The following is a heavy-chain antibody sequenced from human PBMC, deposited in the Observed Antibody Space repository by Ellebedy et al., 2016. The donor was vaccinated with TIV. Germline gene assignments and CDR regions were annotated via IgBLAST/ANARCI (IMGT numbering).Heavy chain of an antibody. Sequence: GESLKISCKGSGYSFTNYWIGWVRQMPGKGLEWMGIIHPGDSETRYSPSFQGQVTISGDKSISPAYLQWSSLKASDTAMYYCARFTSDYSGDWFGRAFDHWGQGTLVIVSS. CDR3: ARFTSDYSGDWFGRAFDH. CDR2: IHPGDSET. CDR1: GYSFTNYW. J-gene: IGHJ4*02. D-gene: IGHD2-21*02. V-gene: IGHV5-51*01.